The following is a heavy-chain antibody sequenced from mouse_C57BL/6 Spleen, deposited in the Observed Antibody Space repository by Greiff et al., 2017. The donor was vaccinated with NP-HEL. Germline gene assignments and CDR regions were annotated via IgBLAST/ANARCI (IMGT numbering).Heavy chain of an antibody. J-gene: IGHJ1*03. Sequence: QVQLQQPGTELVKPGASVKLSCKASGYTFTSYWMHWVKQRPGQGLEWIGNINPGSGSTNYNEKFKSKATLTVDTSSSTAYMQLSSLTSEDSAVYYCATLYSNYEYFDVWGTGTTVTVSS. D-gene: IGHD2-5*01. CDR2: INPGSGST. CDR1: GYTFTSYW. V-gene: IGHV1-53*01. CDR3: ATLYSNYEYFDV.